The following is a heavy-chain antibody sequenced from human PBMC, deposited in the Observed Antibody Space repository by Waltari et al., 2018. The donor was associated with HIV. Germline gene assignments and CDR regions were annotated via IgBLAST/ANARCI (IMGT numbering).Heavy chain of an antibody. CDR1: GFTFSSYG. V-gene: IGHV3-30*18. D-gene: IGHD3-22*01. J-gene: IGHJ1*01. CDR2: CWYEGGNK. Sequence: QVQLVESGGGVVQPGRSLRLSCAASGFTFSSYGMHWVRQAPGKGLEWVEVCWYEGGNKYYADSVKGRFTIARDNSKNTLYLQMNSLRAEDTAMYYCAKAAPSHYDSSGYYGYFQHWGQGTLVTVSS. CDR3: AKAAPSHYDSSGYYGYFQH.